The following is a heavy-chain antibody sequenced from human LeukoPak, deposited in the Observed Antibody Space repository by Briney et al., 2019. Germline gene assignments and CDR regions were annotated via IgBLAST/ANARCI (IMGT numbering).Heavy chain of an antibody. V-gene: IGHV3-21*01. D-gene: IGHD2-2*01. CDR2: ISGSGGST. J-gene: IGHJ3*02. CDR3: ARDIGLPGYCSSTSCYAFDI. Sequence: PGGSLRLSCAASGFTFSAYSMNWVRQAPGKGLEWVSAISGSGGSTYYADSVKGRFTISRDNAMNSLYLQMNSLRAEDTAVYYCARDIGLPGYCSSTSCYAFDIWGQGTMVTVSS. CDR1: GFTFSAYS.